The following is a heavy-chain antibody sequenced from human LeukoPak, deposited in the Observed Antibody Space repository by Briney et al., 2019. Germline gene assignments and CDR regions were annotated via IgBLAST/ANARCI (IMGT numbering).Heavy chain of an antibody. J-gene: IGHJ4*02. CDR3: ARRYSSGWASDY. CDR1: GFTFRSYG. CDR2: IWYDVSNK. V-gene: IGHV3-33*01. D-gene: IGHD6-19*01. Sequence: GVSLRLSCAASGFTFRSYGMHWVRQAPGKGLEWVAVIWYDVSNKYYADSVKGRFTISRDNSKNTLYLQMNSLRAEDTAVYYCARRYSSGWASDYWGQGTLVTVSS.